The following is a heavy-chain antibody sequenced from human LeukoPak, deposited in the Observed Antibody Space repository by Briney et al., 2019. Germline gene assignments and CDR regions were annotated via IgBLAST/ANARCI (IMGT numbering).Heavy chain of an antibody. V-gene: IGHV3-33*08. CDR1: GFTFSSYG. J-gene: IGHJ4*02. D-gene: IGHD6-6*01. Sequence: PGGSLRLSCAASGFTFSSYGMHWVRQAPGKGLEGVAVIWYDGSNKYYADSVKGRFTISRDNSKNTLYLQMNSLRAEDTAVYYCATIAYSSSADYWGQGTLVTVSS. CDR3: ATIAYSSSADY. CDR2: IWYDGSNK.